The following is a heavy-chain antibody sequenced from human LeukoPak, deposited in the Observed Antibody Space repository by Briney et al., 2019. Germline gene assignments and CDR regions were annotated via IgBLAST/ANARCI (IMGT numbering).Heavy chain of an antibody. D-gene: IGHD2-2*01. CDR3: AKAGYCSGTTCYPPPMDDS. CDR2: ISGSGYNT. V-gene: IGHV3-23*01. CDR1: GFTFINYA. J-gene: IGHJ5*01. Sequence: GRSLRLSCAASGFTFINYAMSWVRQAPGKGLEWVSGISGSGYNTYYADSVKGRFTVSRDNSKNTLYLQMNGLRAEDTAVYYCAKAGYCSGTTCYPPPMDDSWGQGTLVTVSS.